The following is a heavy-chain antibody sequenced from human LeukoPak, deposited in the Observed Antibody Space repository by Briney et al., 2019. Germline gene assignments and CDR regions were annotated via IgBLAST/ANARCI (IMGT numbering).Heavy chain of an antibody. CDR3: ARVSRYYDILTGYYYYYGMDV. J-gene: IGHJ6*02. D-gene: IGHD3-9*01. V-gene: IGHV3-7*01. Sequence: LPGGSLRLSCAASGFTFSSYWMSWVRQAPGKGLEWVAKIKKDGSEKYYVDSVKGRFTISRDNAKNSLYLQMNSLRAEDTAVYYCARVSRYYDILTGYYYYYGMDVWGQGTTVTVSS. CDR1: GFTFSSYW. CDR2: IKKDGSEK.